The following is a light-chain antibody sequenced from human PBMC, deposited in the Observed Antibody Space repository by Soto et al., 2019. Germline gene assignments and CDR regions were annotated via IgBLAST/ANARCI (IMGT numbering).Light chain of an antibody. CDR2: AAS. J-gene: IGKJ1*01. CDR1: QGIRND. Sequence: AIQMTQSPSSLSASGVYRGTITCRASQGIRNDLGWYQQKPGKAPKLLIYAASSLQSGVPSRFSGSGSGTDFTLTISSLQPEDFATYYCLQDYNYPWTFGQGTKVDIK. V-gene: IGKV1-6*01. CDR3: LQDYNYPWT.